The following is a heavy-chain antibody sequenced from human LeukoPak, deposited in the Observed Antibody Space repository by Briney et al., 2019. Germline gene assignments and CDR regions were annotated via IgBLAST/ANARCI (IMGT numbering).Heavy chain of an antibody. CDR2: TNPNSGGT. Sequence: ASVKVSCKASGYTFTGYYMHWVRQAPGQGLEWMGWTNPNSGGTNYAQKFQGRVTMTRDTSISTAYMELSSLRFEDTAVYYCAREGVGATKRGAFDYWGQGTLVTVSS. V-gene: IGHV1-2*02. CDR1: GYTFTGYY. CDR3: AREGVGATKRGAFDY. D-gene: IGHD1-26*01. J-gene: IGHJ4*02.